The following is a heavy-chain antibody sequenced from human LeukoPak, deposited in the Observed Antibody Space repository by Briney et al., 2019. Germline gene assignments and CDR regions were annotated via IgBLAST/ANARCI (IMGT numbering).Heavy chain of an antibody. Sequence: SVKVSCKASGGTFSSYAISWVRQAPGQGLEWMGGIIPIFGTANYAQKFQGRVTITTDESTSTAYMDLSSLRSEDTAVYYCARRAEYYDSSCYQHWGQGTQVTVSS. D-gene: IGHD3-22*01. CDR1: GGTFSSYA. CDR2: IIPIFGTA. V-gene: IGHV1-69*05. J-gene: IGHJ4*02. CDR3: ARRAEYYDSSCYQH.